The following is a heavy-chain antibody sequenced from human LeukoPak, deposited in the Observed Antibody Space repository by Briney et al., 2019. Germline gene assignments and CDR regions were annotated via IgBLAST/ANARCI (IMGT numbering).Heavy chain of an antibody. V-gene: IGHV4-34*01. CDR1: GGSFSGYY. CDR3: ARHYSSGTLRDAFDI. J-gene: IGHJ3*02. Sequence: SETLSLTCAVYGGSFSGYYWSWIRQPPGKGLEWIGEINHSGSTNYNPSLKSRVTISVDTSKNQFSLKLSSVTAADTAVYYCARHYSSGTLRDAFDIWGQGTMVTVSS. CDR2: INHSGST. D-gene: IGHD6-19*01.